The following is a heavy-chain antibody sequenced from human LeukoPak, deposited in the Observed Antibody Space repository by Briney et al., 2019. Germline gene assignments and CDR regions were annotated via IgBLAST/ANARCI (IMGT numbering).Heavy chain of an antibody. V-gene: IGHV3-53*01. CDR1: GFTVSSSY. D-gene: IGHD1-26*01. CDR3: ARDLIVGANHDAFDI. CDR2: IYSGGSI. Sequence: GGSLRLSCAASGFTVSSSYMSWVRQAPGKGLEWVSLIYSGGSIYYADSVKGRFTISRDNSKNTLYLQMNSLRAEDTAVYYCARDLIVGANHDAFDIWGQATMVTVSS. J-gene: IGHJ3*02.